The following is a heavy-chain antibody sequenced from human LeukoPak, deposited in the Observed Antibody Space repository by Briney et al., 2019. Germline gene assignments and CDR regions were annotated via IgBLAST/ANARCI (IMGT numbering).Heavy chain of an antibody. D-gene: IGHD3-10*01. CDR1: GGTFSSYA. CDR2: IIPIFGTA. J-gene: IGHJ6*03. Sequence: EASVKVSCKASGGTFSSYAISWVRQAPGQGLEWMGGIIPIFGTANYAQKFQGRVTITADESTSTAYMELSSLRSEDTAVYYCARGDHYGSGPYYYYYYMDVWGKGTTVTISS. CDR3: ARGDHYGSGPYYYYYYMDV. V-gene: IGHV1-69*13.